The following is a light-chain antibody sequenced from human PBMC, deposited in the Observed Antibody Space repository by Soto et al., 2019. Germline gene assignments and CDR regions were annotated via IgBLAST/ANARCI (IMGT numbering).Light chain of an antibody. CDR3: SSYAGSNRVV. V-gene: IGLV2-8*01. CDR2: EVS. J-gene: IGLJ2*01. Sequence: QSVLTQPPSASGSPGQSVTISCTGTSSDVGGYNYVSWYQQHPGTAPKLMIYEVSKRPSGVPDRFSGSKSGNTASLTVSGLQAEDEADYYCSSYAGSNRVVFGGGTKLTVL. CDR1: SSDVGGYNY.